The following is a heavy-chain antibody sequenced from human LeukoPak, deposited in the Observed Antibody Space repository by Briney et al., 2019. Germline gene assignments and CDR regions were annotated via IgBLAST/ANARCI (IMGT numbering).Heavy chain of an antibody. D-gene: IGHD5-18*01. Sequence: GESLKISCKGSGYTFTNYWIGWVRQMPGKGPEWMGLIYPSDSDTRYSPSFLGQVTISADKSITTAYLQWSSLKASDTAMYYCARQGRAGGYTYGYFDYWGQGTLVTVSS. J-gene: IGHJ4*02. CDR2: IYPSDSDT. CDR3: ARQGRAGGYTYGYFDY. CDR1: GYTFTNYW. V-gene: IGHV5-51*01.